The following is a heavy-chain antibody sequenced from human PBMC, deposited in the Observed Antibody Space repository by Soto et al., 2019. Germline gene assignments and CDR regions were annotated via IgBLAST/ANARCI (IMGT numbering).Heavy chain of an antibody. CDR1: GGSISSYY. CDR2: IYHSGST. D-gene: IGHD3-10*01. Sequence: ASETLSLTCTVSGGSISSYYWSWIRQPPGKGLEWIGYIYHSGSTYYNPSLKSRVTISVDRSKNQFSLKLSSVTAADTAVYYCARMVRGVGNAFDIWGQGTMVTVSS. V-gene: IGHV4-59*12. CDR3: ARMVRGVGNAFDI. J-gene: IGHJ3*02.